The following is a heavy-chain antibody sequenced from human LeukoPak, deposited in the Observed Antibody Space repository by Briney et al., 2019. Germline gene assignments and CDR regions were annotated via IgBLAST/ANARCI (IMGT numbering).Heavy chain of an antibody. J-gene: IGHJ4*02. D-gene: IGHD5-12*01. CDR3: ARGGGHSGYDFGY. CDR1: GGSISSYY. Sequence: SETLSLTCTVSGGSISSYYWSWIRQPPGKGLEWIGYIYYSGSTNYNPSLKSRVTISVDTSKNQFSPNLSSVTAADTAVYYCARGGGHSGYDFGYWGQGTLVTVSP. CDR2: IYYSGST. V-gene: IGHV4-59*01.